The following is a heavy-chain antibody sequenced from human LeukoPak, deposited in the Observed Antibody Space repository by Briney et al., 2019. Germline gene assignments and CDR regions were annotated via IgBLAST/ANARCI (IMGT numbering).Heavy chain of an antibody. CDR3: AKEPRYDFWSGFDY. CDR1: GFTFSSYA. CDR2: ISGSGGST. D-gene: IGHD3-3*01. Sequence: PGGSLRLSCAGSGFTFSSYAMRWVRQAPGKGLEWVSAISGSGGSTYYADSVKGRFTISRDNSKNTLYLQMNSLRAEDTAVYYCAKEPRYDFWSGFDYWGQGTLVTVSS. V-gene: IGHV3-23*01. J-gene: IGHJ4*02.